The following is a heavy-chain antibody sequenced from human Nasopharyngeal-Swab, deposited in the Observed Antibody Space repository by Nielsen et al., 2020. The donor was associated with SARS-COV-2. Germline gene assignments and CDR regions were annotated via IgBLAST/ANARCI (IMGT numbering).Heavy chain of an antibody. CDR3: ARNPYYYDSKEGWFDP. Sequence: SGTLSLTCTVSGGSISSGGYYWSWIRQHPGKGLEWIGYIYYSGSTYYNPSLKSRVTISVDTSKNQFSLKLSSVTAADTAVYYCARNPYYYDSKEGWFDPWGQGTLVTVSS. CDR1: GGSISSGGYY. V-gene: IGHV4-31*03. D-gene: IGHD3-22*01. J-gene: IGHJ5*02. CDR2: IYYSGST.